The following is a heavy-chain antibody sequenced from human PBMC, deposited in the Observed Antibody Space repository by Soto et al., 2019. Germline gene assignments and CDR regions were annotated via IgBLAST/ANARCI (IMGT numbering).Heavy chain of an antibody. J-gene: IGHJ4*02. CDR1: GYSFTSYG. D-gene: IGHD6-25*01. CDR3: VSDPQRNDY. Sequence: QVQLVQSGPEVKKPGASVKVSCKASGYSFTSYGVSWVRQAPGQGLEWMGWISANSGNTDYAQKFRGRVTMTTETSTSTAYMDLRSLRSADTAVYYCVSDPQRNDYWGQGTLVTVSS. V-gene: IGHV1-18*04. CDR2: ISANSGNT.